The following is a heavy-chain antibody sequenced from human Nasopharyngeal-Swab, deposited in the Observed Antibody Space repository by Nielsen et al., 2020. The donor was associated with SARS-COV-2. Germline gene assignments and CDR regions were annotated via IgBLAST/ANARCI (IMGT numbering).Heavy chain of an antibody. Sequence: RHAPGKGLEWIGYIYYSGSTHYEPSPKSRVTISLDTSENQFSLKLSSVTTADTAVYYCARDGGLRRYYASGSCFDPWGQGTLVTVSS. D-gene: IGHD3-10*01. V-gene: IGHV4-59*01. CDR2: IYYSGST. J-gene: IGHJ5*02. CDR3: ARDGGLRRYYASGSCFDP.